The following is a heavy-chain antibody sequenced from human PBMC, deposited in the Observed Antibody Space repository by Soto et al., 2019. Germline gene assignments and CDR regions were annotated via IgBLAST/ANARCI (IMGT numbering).Heavy chain of an antibody. D-gene: IGHD3-3*01. V-gene: IGHV3-49*03. CDR1: GFTFGDYA. CDR3: TRAWLAYYDFWSQNWFDP. CDR2: IRSKAYGGTT. Sequence: PGGSLRLSCTASGFTFGDYAMSWFRQAPGKGLEWVGFIRSKAYGGTTEYAASVKSRFTISRDDSKSIAYLQMNSLKTEDTALFYFTRAWLAYYDFWSQNWFDPWGQGTLVTVSS. J-gene: IGHJ5*02.